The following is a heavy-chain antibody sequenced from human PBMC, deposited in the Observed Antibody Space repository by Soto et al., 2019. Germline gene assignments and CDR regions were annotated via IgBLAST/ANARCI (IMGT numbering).Heavy chain of an antibody. Sequence: GGSLRLSGAASGFTFSSYAMHWVRKAPGKGLKWVAVISYDGSNKYYADSVKGQFTISRDNSKNTLYLQMNSLTAADTAVYYCARDLENCGGECSSAFDIWGQGTMVTVSS. V-gene: IGHV3-30-3*01. J-gene: IGHJ3*02. CDR3: ARDLENCGGECSSAFDI. CDR1: GFTFSSYA. D-gene: IGHD2-21*01. CDR2: ISYDGSNK.